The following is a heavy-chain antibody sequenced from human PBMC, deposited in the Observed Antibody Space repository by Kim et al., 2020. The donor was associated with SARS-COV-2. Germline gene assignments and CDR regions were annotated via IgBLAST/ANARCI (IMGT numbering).Heavy chain of an antibody. V-gene: IGHV1-69*13. J-gene: IGHJ6*02. CDR2: IIPIFGTA. Sequence: SVKVSCKASGGTFSSYAISWVRQAPGQGLEWMGGIIPIFGTANYAQKFQGRVTITADESTSTAYMELSSLRSEDTAVYYCARDQGLWFGELLLHYYGMDVWGQGTTVTVSS. D-gene: IGHD3-10*01. CDR3: ARDQGLWFGELLLHYYGMDV. CDR1: GGTFSSYA.